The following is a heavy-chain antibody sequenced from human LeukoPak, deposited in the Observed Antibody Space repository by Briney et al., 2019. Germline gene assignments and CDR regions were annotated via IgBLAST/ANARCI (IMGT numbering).Heavy chain of an antibody. CDR3: AREARPYKSPYYYYYMDV. Sequence: PSQTLSLTCTVSGGSISSAGYYWNWIRQHPGKGLEWIGYIYYSGSTSYNPSLKGRVTMSVDTSKSQFSLRLSSVTAADMAVYYCAREARPYKSPYYYYYMDVWGKGTSVTVSS. D-gene: IGHD5-24*01. V-gene: IGHV4-31*03. J-gene: IGHJ6*03. CDR1: GGSISSAGYY. CDR2: IYYSGST.